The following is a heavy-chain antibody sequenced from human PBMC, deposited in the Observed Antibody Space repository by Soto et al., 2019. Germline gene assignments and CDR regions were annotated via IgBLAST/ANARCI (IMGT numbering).Heavy chain of an antibody. CDR3: AHRVLRTVFGLVTTTAIYFDF. CDR2: ISWDDDK. D-gene: IGHD3-3*01. Sequence: QITLNESGPTVVRPTETLTLTCRFSGFSLTTSGVGVGWIRQSPGKAPEWLALISWDDDKRYSASLKSRLTITNDTSKDQLVLTVSDLDPTDTATYYCAHRVLRTVFGLVTTTAIYFDFWGQGTPVAVSS. V-gene: IGHV2-5*02. CDR1: GFSLTTSGVG. J-gene: IGHJ4*02.